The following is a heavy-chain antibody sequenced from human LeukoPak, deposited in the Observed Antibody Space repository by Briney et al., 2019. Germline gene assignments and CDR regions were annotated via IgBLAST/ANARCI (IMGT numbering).Heavy chain of an antibody. Sequence: SETLSLTCTVSGYSISSGYYWSWIRQPPGKGLEWIGYIYYSGSTNYNPSLKSRVTISVDTSKNQFSLKLSSVTAADTAVYYCARVIRDGYNPNWFDPWGQGTLVTVSS. V-gene: IGHV4-61*01. CDR3: ARVIRDGYNPNWFDP. D-gene: IGHD5-24*01. CDR1: GYSISSGYY. J-gene: IGHJ5*02. CDR2: IYYSGST.